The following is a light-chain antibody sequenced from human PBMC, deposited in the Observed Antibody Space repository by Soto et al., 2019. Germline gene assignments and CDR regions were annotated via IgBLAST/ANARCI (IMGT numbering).Light chain of an antibody. CDR2: ELT. Sequence: QSGLTQPASVSGSPGQSITISCTGTNIDVGGDNYVCWYQQHPGKAPKLVIYELTNRPSGVSDRFSGSKSGNTASLTISGLQAEDEADYYCSSYTFSSTLVVFGGGTKLTVL. CDR1: NIDVGGDNY. J-gene: IGLJ3*02. CDR3: SSYTFSSTLVV. V-gene: IGLV2-14*01.